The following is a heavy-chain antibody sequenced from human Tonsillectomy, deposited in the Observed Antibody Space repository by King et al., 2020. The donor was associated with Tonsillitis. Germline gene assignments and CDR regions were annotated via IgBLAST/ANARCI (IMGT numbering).Heavy chain of an antibody. CDR2: ISSSSSYI. CDR1: GFTFSSYS. CDR3: ARWGSSWYEDRTEYFQH. D-gene: IGHD6-13*01. J-gene: IGHJ1*01. V-gene: IGHV3-21*01. Sequence: VQLVQSGGGLVKPGGSRRLSCAASGFTFSSYSMNWVRQAPGKGLEWVSFISSSSSYIYYADSVKGRFTISRDNAKNSLYLQMNSLRAEDTAVYFCARWGSSWYEDRTEYFQHWGQGTLVTVSS.